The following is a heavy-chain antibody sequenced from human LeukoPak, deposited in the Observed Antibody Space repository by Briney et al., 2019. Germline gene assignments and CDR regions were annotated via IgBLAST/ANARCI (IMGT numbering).Heavy chain of an antibody. D-gene: IGHD1-1*01. Sequence: SETLSLTCTVSGGSISSYYWSWVRQPAGKGLEWIGRFYTSGSTNYNPSLKSRVTMSVDTSKNQFSLMLRSVTAADTAMYYCARDQSGTTGYHYYYMDVWGKGTTVTVSS. CDR1: GGSISSYY. J-gene: IGHJ6*03. CDR3: ARDQSGTTGYHYYYMDV. CDR2: FYTSGST. V-gene: IGHV4-4*07.